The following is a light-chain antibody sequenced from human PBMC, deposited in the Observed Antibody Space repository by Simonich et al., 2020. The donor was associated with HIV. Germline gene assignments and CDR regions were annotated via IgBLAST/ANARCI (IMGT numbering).Light chain of an antibody. V-gene: IGKV1-39*01. CDR1: QTISSY. J-gene: IGKJ4*01. CDR2: AAS. Sequence: DIQMIQSPSSLSSSVGDRVTLTCRASQTISSYLNWYQQKPGKAPTLLIYAASSLQSGVPSRFSGSGSGTDFTLTISSLQPEDFATYYCQQSFSTPLTFGGGTKVEIK. CDR3: QQSFSTPLT.